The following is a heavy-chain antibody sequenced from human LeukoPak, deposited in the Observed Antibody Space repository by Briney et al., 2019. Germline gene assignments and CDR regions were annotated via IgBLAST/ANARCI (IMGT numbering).Heavy chain of an antibody. J-gene: IGHJ4*02. V-gene: IGHV4-30-2*01. D-gene: IGHD6-13*01. Sequence: SETLSLTCTVSGGSISSSSYYWGWIRQPPGKGLEWIGYIYHSGSTYYNPSLKSRVTISVDRSKNQFSLKLSSVTAADTAVYYCAREIAAADFDYWGQGTLVTVSS. CDR2: IYHSGST. CDR3: AREIAAADFDY. CDR1: GGSISSSSYY.